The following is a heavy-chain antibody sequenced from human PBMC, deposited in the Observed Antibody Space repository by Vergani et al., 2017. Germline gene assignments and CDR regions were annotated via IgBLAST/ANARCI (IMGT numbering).Heavy chain of an antibody. Sequence: EVQLLESGGGLVQPGGSLRLSCAASGFTFSSYAMSWVRQAPGKGLEWVSAISGSGGSTYYADSVKGRFTISRDNSKNTLYLQMNSLRAEDTAVYYCAKAGSWAYYYYYMDVWDKGTTVTVSS. CDR2: ISGSGGST. D-gene: IGHD3-10*01. V-gene: IGHV3-23*01. CDR1: GFTFSSYA. CDR3: AKAGSWAYYYYYMDV. J-gene: IGHJ6*03.